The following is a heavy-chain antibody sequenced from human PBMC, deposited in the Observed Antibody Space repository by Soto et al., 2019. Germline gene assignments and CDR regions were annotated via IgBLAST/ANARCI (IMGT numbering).Heavy chain of an antibody. CDR1: GGTFSSYA. V-gene: IGHV1-69*13. CDR2: IIPIFGTA. D-gene: IGHD6-19*01. J-gene: IGHJ5*02. Sequence: GASVKVSCKASGGTFSSYAIIWVRQAPGQGLEWMGGIIPIFGTANYAQKFQGRVTITADESTSTAYMELSSLRSEDTAVYYCAEEAGSSGWYNWFDPWGQGTLVTVSS. CDR3: AEEAGSSGWYNWFDP.